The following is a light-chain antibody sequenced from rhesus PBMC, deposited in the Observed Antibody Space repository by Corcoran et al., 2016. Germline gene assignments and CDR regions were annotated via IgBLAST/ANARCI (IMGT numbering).Light chain of an antibody. CDR1: QGISNW. CDR3: RQHNSTPRT. V-gene: IGKV1-21*01. CDR2: KAS. J-gene: IGKJ1*01. Sequence: DIQMTQSPSSLSASVGDRVTITCRASQGISNWLAWYQQKPGKAPKLLIYKASPVHSGVPQRFSGSGSGTEFTLTISSLQPEDFATYYCRQHNSTPRTFGQGTKVEIK.